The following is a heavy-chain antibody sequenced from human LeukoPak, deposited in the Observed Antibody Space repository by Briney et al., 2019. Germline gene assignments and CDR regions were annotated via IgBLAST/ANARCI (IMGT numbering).Heavy chain of an antibody. CDR2: ISAYNGNT. Sequence: ASVKVSCKASGYTFTSYGISWVRQAPGQGLEWMGWISAYNGNTNYAQKLQGRVTMTTDTSTSTAYMELRSLRSDDTAVYYCATYSGYQLPEYNWFDPWGQGTLVTVSS. CDR1: GYTFTSYG. D-gene: IGHD2-2*01. V-gene: IGHV1-18*01. CDR3: ATYSGYQLPEYNWFDP. J-gene: IGHJ5*02.